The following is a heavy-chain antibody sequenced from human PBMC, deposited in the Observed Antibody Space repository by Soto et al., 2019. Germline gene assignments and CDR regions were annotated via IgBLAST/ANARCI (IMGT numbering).Heavy chain of an antibody. CDR2: IIPIFGTA. V-gene: IGHV1-69*01. Sequence: QVQLVQSGAEVKKPGSSVKVSCKASGGTFSSYAISWVRQAPGQGLEWMGGIIPIFGTANYAQKFQARVTITADESTSTAYMELSSLRSEDTAVYYCAIRLDYDSSGYYSYAFDIWGQGTMVTVCS. D-gene: IGHD3-22*01. J-gene: IGHJ3*02. CDR1: GGTFSSYA. CDR3: AIRLDYDSSGYYSYAFDI.